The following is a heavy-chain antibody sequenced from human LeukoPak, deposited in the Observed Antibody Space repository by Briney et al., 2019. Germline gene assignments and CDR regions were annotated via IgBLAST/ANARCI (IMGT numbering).Heavy chain of an antibody. D-gene: IGHD2-2*03. Sequence: SQTLSLTCAVSGGSISSGGYSWGWIRQPPGKGLEWIGSIYYSGSTYYNPSLKSRVTISVDTSKNQFSLKLSSVTAADTAVYYCARHWISDNWFDPWGQGTLVTVSS. V-gene: IGHV4-30-2*03. CDR2: IYYSGST. CDR3: ARHWISDNWFDP. J-gene: IGHJ5*02. CDR1: GGSISSGGYS.